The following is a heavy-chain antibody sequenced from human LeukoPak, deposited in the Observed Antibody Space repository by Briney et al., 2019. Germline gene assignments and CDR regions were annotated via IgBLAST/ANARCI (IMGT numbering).Heavy chain of an antibody. CDR3: AKDGVVRGVIGYYYYYMDV. V-gene: IGHV3-23*01. Sequence: PGGSLRLSCAASGFTFSSYAMNWVRQAPGEGLEWVSVISGSGSTTYYADSVKGRFTISRDNSKNTLYLQMNSLRAEDTAVYYCAKDGVVRGVIGYYYYYMDVWGKGTTVTVSS. D-gene: IGHD3-10*01. CDR1: GFTFSSYA. J-gene: IGHJ6*03. CDR2: ISGSGSTT.